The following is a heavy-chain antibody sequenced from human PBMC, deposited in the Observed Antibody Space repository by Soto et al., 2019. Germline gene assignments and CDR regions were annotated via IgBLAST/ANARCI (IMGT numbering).Heavy chain of an antibody. CDR1: GGSISSSSYY. CDR2: IYYSGST. Sequence: QLQLQESGPGLVKPSETLSLTCTVSGGSISSSSYYWGWIRQPPGKGLEWIGSIYYSGSTYYNPSLKCRVTRFVDTSKNQFSLKLSSMTAADTAVYYCARRYNWFDPWGQGILVTVSS. V-gene: IGHV4-39*01. J-gene: IGHJ5*02. CDR3: ARRYNWFDP.